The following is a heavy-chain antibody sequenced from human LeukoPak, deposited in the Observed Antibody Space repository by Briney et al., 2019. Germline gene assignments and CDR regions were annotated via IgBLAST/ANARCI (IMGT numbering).Heavy chain of an antibody. CDR3: AKSVQWLVTEYFQH. V-gene: IGHV3-23*01. D-gene: IGHD6-19*01. CDR1: GFTFSSYA. Sequence: PGGSLGLSCAASGFTFSSYAMSWVRQAPGKGLEWVSAISGSGGSTYYADSVKGRFTISRDNSKNTLYLQMNSLRAEDTAVYYCAKSVQWLVTEYFQHWGQGTLVTVSS. CDR2: ISGSGGST. J-gene: IGHJ1*01.